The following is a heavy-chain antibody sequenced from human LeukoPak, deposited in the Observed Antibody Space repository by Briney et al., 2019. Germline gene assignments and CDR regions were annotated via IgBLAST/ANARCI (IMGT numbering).Heavy chain of an antibody. J-gene: IGHJ4*02. Sequence: GGSLRLSCAASGFTVSSNYMSWVRQAPGKGLEWVSVIYSGGITYYADSVKGRFTISRDNSKNTLYLQMNSLRAEDTAVYYCARVIRGSYYIFDYWGQGTLVTVSS. V-gene: IGHV3-53*01. CDR2: IYSGGIT. D-gene: IGHD1-26*01. CDR1: GFTVSSNY. CDR3: ARVIRGSYYIFDY.